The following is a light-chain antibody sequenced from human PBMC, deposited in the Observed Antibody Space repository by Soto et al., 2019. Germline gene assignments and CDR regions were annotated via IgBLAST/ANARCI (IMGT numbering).Light chain of an antibody. CDR2: GAS. J-gene: IGKJ4*01. V-gene: IGKV1-5*01. Sequence: DIQMTQSPSTLSASVGDRVTITCRASESIRTWLAWYQHKPGKAPKLLIYGASYLESGVPSRFSGSGSGTEFTLTISSLQPDDFATYYCQQYNTYSPLTFGGGTKV. CDR3: QQYNTYSPLT. CDR1: ESIRTW.